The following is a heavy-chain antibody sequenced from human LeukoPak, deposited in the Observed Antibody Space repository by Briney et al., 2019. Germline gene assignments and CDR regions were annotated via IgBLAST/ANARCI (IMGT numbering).Heavy chain of an antibody. V-gene: IGHV4-34*01. J-gene: IGHJ6*02. CDR1: GGSFSGYY. CDR3: TTKRLVLYYYYYGMDV. D-gene: IGHD6-13*01. CDR2: INHSGST. Sequence: SETLSLTCAVYGGSFSGYYWSWIRQPPGKGLEWIGEINHSGSTNYNPSLKSRVTISVDTSKNQFPLKLSSVTAADTAVYYCTTKRLVLYYYYYGMDVWGQGTTVTVSS.